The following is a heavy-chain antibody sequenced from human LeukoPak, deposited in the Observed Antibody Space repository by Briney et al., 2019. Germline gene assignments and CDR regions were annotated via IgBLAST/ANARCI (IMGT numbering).Heavy chain of an antibody. J-gene: IGHJ4*02. Sequence: GGSLRLSCAASGFTFSKYWMLWVRQAPGKGLESVSRINTDGTVTTYADSVRGRFTVSRDNADNTMFLQLNSVRDEDTAVYYCATKQWLAPPPDSWGQGTAVTVSS. CDR2: INTDGTVT. CDR3: ATKQWLAPPPDS. CDR1: GFTFSKYW. V-gene: IGHV3-74*01. D-gene: IGHD6-19*01.